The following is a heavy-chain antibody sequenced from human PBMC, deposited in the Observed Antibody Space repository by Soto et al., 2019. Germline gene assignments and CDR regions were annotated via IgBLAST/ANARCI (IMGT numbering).Heavy chain of an antibody. J-gene: IGHJ4*02. D-gene: IGHD3-3*01. Sequence: PSETLSLTCTVSGGSISSSSYYWGWIRQPPGKGLEWIGGIYYSGSTYYNPSLKSRVTISVDTSKNQFSLKLSSVTAADTAVYYCARLDFWSGYYQPFDYWGQGTLVTVSS. CDR2: IYYSGST. CDR3: ARLDFWSGYYQPFDY. V-gene: IGHV4-39*01. CDR1: GGSISSSSYY.